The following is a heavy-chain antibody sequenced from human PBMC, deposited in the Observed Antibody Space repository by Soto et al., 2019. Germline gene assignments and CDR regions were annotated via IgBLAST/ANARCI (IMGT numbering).Heavy chain of an antibody. CDR3: ARPIFGTRFDH. CDR1: VYTFTSYA. V-gene: IGHV1-3*01. D-gene: IGHD3-3*01. Sequence: XSVKVSCKASVYTFTSYAMHWVRQAPGQRLEWMGWINAGNGNTKYSQKFQGRVTITRDTSASTAYMELSSLRSEDTAVYYCARPIFGTRFDHWGQGTLVTVSS. CDR2: INAGNGNT. J-gene: IGHJ5*02.